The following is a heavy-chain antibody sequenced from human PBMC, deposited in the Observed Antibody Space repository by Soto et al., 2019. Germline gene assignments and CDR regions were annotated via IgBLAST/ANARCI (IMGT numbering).Heavy chain of an antibody. Sequence: GGSLRLSCVASGFTFSNSAMSWVRHVPGKGLEWAAGISSSGGRTNYADSVKGRFTISRDNSKDTLYLQMNSLRAEDTALYYCAKVQEFCGFNCYIVDSWGQGVLVTVSS. CDR2: ISSSGGRT. J-gene: IGHJ4*02. CDR1: GFTFSNSA. V-gene: IGHV3-23*01. D-gene: IGHD2-21*02. CDR3: AKVQEFCGFNCYIVDS.